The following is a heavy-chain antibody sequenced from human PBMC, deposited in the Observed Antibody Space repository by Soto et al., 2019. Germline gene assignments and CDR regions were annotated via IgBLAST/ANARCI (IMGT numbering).Heavy chain of an antibody. CDR1: GYTFTSYD. J-gene: IGHJ4*02. CDR2: MNPNSGNT. D-gene: IGHD3-3*01. CDR3: ARDISSPYYDFWSGYYGYYFDY. Sequence: GASVKVSCKASGYTFTSYDINWVRQATGQGLEWMGWMNPNSGNTGYAQKFQGRVTMTRNTSTSTAYMELRSLRSDDTAVYYCARDISSPYYDFWSGYYGYYFDYWGQGTLVTVSS. V-gene: IGHV1-8*01.